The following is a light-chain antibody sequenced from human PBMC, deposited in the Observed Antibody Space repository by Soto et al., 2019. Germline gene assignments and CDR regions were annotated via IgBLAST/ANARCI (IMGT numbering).Light chain of an antibody. V-gene: IGKV1-5*03. Sequence: DIQMTQSPSTLSASVGDRVTITCRASQSISSWLAWYQQKPGKAPNLLIYKASSLESGVRARFSGSGCGRDFTLPISSLQPDDFATYYCQQYNSYPLTFGGGTKVEIK. CDR1: QSISSW. CDR2: KAS. J-gene: IGKJ4*01. CDR3: QQYNSYPLT.